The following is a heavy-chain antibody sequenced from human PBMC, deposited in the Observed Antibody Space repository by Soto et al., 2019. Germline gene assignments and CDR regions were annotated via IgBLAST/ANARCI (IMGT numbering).Heavy chain of an antibody. CDR2: VYPGDSDT. J-gene: IGHJ4*02. D-gene: IGHD3-22*01. V-gene: IGHV5-51*01. CDR3: ARRDSSGYYSDY. Sequence: GGSLKISCKGSGYSFTSHWIGWVRQMPGKGLEWMAIVYPGDSDTRYNPSFQGQVTISADKSVNTAYLQWSSLKASDTAIYYCARRDSSGYYSDYWGPGTLVTVSS. CDR1: GYSFTSHW.